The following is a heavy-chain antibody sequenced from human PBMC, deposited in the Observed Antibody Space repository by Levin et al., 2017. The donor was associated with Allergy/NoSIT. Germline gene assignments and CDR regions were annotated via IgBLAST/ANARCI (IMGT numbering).Heavy chain of an antibody. CDR1: GFTFSSYA. J-gene: IGHJ4*02. V-gene: IGHV3-64*01. CDR3: ARGSDY. CDR2: ISSNGGST. Sequence: GGSLRLSCAASGFTFSSYAMHWVRQAPGKGLEYVSAISSNGGSTYYANSVKGRFTISRDNSKNTLYLQMGSLRAEDMAVYYCARGSDYWGQGTLVTVSS.